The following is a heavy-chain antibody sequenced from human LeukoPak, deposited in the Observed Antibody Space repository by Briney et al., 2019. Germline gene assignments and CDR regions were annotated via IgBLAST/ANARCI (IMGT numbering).Heavy chain of an antibody. J-gene: IGHJ5*02. D-gene: IGHD4-17*01. Sequence: SQTLSLTCTVSGGSISSGSYYWSWIRQPAGKGLEWIGRIYTSGSTNYNPSLKSRVTISVDTSKNQFSLKLSSVTAADTAVYYCASLTTVTIPWFDPWGQGTLVTVSS. V-gene: IGHV4-61*02. CDR2: IYTSGST. CDR1: GGSISSGSYY. CDR3: ASLTTVTIPWFDP.